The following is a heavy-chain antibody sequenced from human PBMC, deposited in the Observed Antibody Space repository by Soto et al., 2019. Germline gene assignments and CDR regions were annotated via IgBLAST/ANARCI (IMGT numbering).Heavy chain of an antibody. CDR3: ATCSGYDSRDAFDI. V-gene: IGHV3-66*01. CDR1: GFTVSSNY. Sequence: EVQLVESGGGLVQPGGSLRLSCAASGFTVSSNYMSWVRQAPGKGLEWVSVIYSGGSTYYADSVKGRFTISRDNSKNTLYLQMNSLSAEDTAVYYCATCSGYDSRDAFDIWGQGTMVTVSS. J-gene: IGHJ3*02. D-gene: IGHD5-12*01. CDR2: IYSGGST.